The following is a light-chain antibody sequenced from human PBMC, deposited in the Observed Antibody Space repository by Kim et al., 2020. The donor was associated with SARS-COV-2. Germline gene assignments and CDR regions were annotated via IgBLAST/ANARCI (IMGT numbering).Light chain of an antibody. CDR3: QQYAGSPIT. CDR1: QTVTSNY. V-gene: IGKV3D-20*01. J-gene: IGKJ5*01. CDR2: NAY. Sequence: APGERAALSCGASQTVTSNYLAWYQQKPGLAPRLLISNAYTRATGIPDRFSGSGSGTDFTLTINRREPEDFAVYYCQQYAGSPITFGQGTRLEIK.